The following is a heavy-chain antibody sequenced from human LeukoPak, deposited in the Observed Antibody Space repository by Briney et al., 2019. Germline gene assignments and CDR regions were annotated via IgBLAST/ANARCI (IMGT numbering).Heavy chain of an antibody. D-gene: IGHD3-10*01. J-gene: IGHJ6*02. V-gene: IGHV1-69*13. CDR2: IIPFFGTP. CDR3: ARYKVPPHQDSSMVPGVYYYYGMDV. Sequence: ASVKVSCKASGGSFSTYAISWVRQAPGQGLEWMGGIIPFFGTPKYAQKLHGRVTINADESTNTAYMEVSSLRSEDTALYYCARYKVPPHQDSSMVPGVYYYYGMDVWGLGTTVTVSS. CDR1: GGSFSTYA.